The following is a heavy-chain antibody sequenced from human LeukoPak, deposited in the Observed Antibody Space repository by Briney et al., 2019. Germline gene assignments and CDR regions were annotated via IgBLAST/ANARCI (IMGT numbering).Heavy chain of an antibody. CDR3: ARDRFGYFDWLLSDYYYYYMDV. V-gene: IGHV3-7*01. D-gene: IGHD3-9*01. Sequence: PGGSLRLSCAAPGFTFSSYWMSWVRQAPGKGLEWVANIKQDGSEKYYVDSVKGRFTISRDNAKNSLYLQMNSLRAEDTAVYYCARDRFGYFDWLLSDYYYYYMDVWGKGTTVTVSS. CDR2: IKQDGSEK. CDR1: GFTFSSYW. J-gene: IGHJ6*03.